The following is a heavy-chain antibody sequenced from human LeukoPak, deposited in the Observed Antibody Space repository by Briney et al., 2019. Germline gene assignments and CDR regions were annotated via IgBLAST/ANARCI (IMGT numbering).Heavy chain of an antibody. Sequence: GASVKVSRKASGYTFTSYYMHWVRQAPGQGLEWMGIINPSGGSTSYAQKFQGRVTMTRDTSTSTVYMELSSLRSEDTAVYYCARSQHPLPVPDYDFWSGYYTVLGLGGGIYGMDVWGQGTTVTVSS. CDR3: ARSQHPLPVPDYDFWSGYYTVLGLGGGIYGMDV. CDR2: INPSGGST. CDR1: GYTFTSYY. D-gene: IGHD3-3*01. J-gene: IGHJ6*02. V-gene: IGHV1-46*01.